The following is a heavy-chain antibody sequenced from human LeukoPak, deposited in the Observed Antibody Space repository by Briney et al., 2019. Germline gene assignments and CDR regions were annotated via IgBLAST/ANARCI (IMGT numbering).Heavy chain of an antibody. V-gene: IGHV4-39*01. J-gene: IGHJ6*03. D-gene: IGHD2/OR15-2a*01. CDR2: IYDSGNE. Sequence: PSETLSLTCTVSGGSISTSAFYWGWIRQPPGKGLEWIGSIYDSGNEFYNPSLKSRVTISADTSKNQFSRKLNSVTAADTAMYYCARQISDYYYYYMVVWGEGITVTVSS. CDR3: ARQISDYYYYYMVV. CDR1: GGSISTSAFY.